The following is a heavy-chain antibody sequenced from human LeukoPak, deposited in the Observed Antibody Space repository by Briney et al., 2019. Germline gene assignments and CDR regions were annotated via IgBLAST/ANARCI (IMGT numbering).Heavy chain of an antibody. V-gene: IGHV4-39*01. CDR1: GGSISSSSYY. Sequence: PSETLSLTCTVSGGSISSSSYYWGWIRQPPGKGLEWIGSIYYSGSTYYNPSLKSRVTISVDTSKNQFSLKLSSVTAADTAVYYCARYDYGDYVRGSRRVYWYFDLWGRGTLVTVSS. CDR3: ARYDYGDYVRGSRRVYWYFDL. CDR2: IYYSGST. D-gene: IGHD4-17*01. J-gene: IGHJ2*01.